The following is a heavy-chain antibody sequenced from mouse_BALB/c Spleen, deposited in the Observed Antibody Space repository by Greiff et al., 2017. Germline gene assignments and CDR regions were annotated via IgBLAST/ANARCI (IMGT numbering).Heavy chain of an antibody. CDR2: ISSGGGNT. V-gene: IGHV5-9*03. J-gene: IGHJ4*01. CDR1: GFTFSSYT. CDR3: ARYGLRLQAMDY. Sequence: DVKLVESGGGLVKPGGSLKLSCAASGFTFSSYTVSWVRQTPEKRLEWVATISSGGGNTYYPDSVKGRFTISRDNAKNNLYLQMSSLRSEDTALYYCARYGLRLQAMDYWGQGTSVTVSS. D-gene: IGHD1-2*01.